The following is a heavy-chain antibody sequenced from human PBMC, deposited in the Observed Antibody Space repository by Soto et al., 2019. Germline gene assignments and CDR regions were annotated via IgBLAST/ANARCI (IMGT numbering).Heavy chain of an antibody. Sequence: QVQLVESGGGVVQPGRSLRLSCAASGFTFSSYGMHWVRQAPGKGLEWVAVISYDGSNKYYADSVKGRFTISRDNSKNTLYLQMNSLRAEDTAVDYWAKDLTVTTPYYYYGMDVWGQGATVTVSS. CDR1: GFTFSSYG. CDR3: AKDLTVTTPYYYYGMDV. V-gene: IGHV3-30*18. D-gene: IGHD4-17*01. CDR2: ISYDGSNK. J-gene: IGHJ6*02.